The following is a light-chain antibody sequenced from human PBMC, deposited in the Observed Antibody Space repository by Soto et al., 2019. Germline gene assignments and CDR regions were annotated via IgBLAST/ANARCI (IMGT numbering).Light chain of an antibody. J-gene: IGKJ3*01. CDR3: QQYDNLPLT. CDR2: DAT. V-gene: IGKV1-33*01. CDR1: QDISNY. Sequence: DIRRTQSPSSLSASVGDRVTITCQASQDISNYLNWYQQKPGKAPKLLIYDATNLETGVPSRFSGSGSGTDFTFTISSLQPEDIATYYCQQYDNLPLTFGPGTKVHIK.